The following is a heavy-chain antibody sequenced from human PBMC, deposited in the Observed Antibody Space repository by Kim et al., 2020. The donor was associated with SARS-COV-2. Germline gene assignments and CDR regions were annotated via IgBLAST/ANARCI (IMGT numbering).Heavy chain of an antibody. D-gene: IGHD3-22*01. V-gene: IGHV3-30*18. CDR3: AKPRRTYDSSGYYNY. J-gene: IGHJ4*02. Sequence: GGSLRLSCAASGFTFSSYGMHWVRQAPGKGLEWVAVISYDGSNKYYADSVKGRFTISRDNSKNTLYLQMNSLRAEDTAVYYCAKPRRTYDSSGYYNYWGQGTLVTVSS. CDR1: GFTFSSYG. CDR2: ISYDGSNK.